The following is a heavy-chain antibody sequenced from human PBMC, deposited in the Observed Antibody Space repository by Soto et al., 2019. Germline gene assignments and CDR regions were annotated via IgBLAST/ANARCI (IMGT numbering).Heavy chain of an antibody. V-gene: IGHV4-30-4*01. CDR1: GGSISSGDYY. CDR3: ARVMVRGDRINWFDP. CDR2: IYYSGST. Sequence: QVQLQESGPGLVKPSQTLSLTCTVSGGSISSGDYYWSWIRQPPGKGLEWIGYIYYSGSTYYNPSLKSRVTISVDTSKNQFSRKLSSVTAADTAVYYCARVMVRGDRINWFDPWGQGTLVTVSS. D-gene: IGHD3-10*01. J-gene: IGHJ5*02.